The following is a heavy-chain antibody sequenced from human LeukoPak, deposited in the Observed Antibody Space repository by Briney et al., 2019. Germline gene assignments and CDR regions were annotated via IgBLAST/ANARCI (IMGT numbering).Heavy chain of an antibody. D-gene: IGHD1-26*01. Sequence: SETLSLTCTVSGGSISSYYWSWIRPSPGKGLECIGYIHYTGSTNYNPSLKSRVTISVDTSKNQFSLKLSSVTAADTAVYYCARDGVVGATTAFDIWGQGTMVTVSS. V-gene: IGHV4-59*12. J-gene: IGHJ3*02. CDR3: ARDGVVGATTAFDI. CDR1: GGSISSYY. CDR2: IHYTGST.